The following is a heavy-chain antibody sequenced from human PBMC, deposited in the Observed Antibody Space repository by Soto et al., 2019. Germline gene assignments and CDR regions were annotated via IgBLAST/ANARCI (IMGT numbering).Heavy chain of an antibody. J-gene: IGHJ4*02. Sequence: GGSLRLSCAASGFTFSSYAMSWVRQAPGKGLEWVSAISGSGGSTYYADSVKGRFTISRDNSKNTLYLQMNSLRAEDTAVYYCAKEGAAYYDFWSGYLGAYFEYWGQGTLVTVSS. D-gene: IGHD3-3*01. CDR3: AKEGAAYYDFWSGYLGAYFEY. CDR2: ISGSGGST. V-gene: IGHV3-23*01. CDR1: GFTFSSYA.